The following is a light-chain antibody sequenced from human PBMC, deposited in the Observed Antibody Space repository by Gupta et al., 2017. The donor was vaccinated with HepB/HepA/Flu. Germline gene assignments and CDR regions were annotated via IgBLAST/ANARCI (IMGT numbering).Light chain of an antibody. CDR3: VGWDNSLSGWV. J-gene: IGLJ3*02. Sequence: QSVLTQPPSASGTPGQRVTIPFAGSSSNIGSNYVHWYQHLPGTAPKLLIYKNNQRPSGVPDRFSGSKSGTSASLAISGLRSEDEADYYCVGWDNSLSGWVFGRGTKLTVL. V-gene: IGLV1-47*01. CDR1: SSNIGSNY. CDR2: KNN.